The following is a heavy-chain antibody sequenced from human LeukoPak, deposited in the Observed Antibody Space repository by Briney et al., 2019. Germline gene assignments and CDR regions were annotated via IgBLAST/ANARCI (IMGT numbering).Heavy chain of an antibody. V-gene: IGHV3-11*05. CDR1: GFTSSDYY. J-gene: IGHJ4*02. CDR2: ITSSTGYT. CDR3: ARAGVVYNSSWYQFDY. D-gene: IGHD6-13*01. Sequence: GGSLRLSCASSGFTSSDYYMTWFRQAPGKGLEWVSYITSSTGYTSYADSVKGRFTISRDNAKNSLYLQLTSLRAEDTAVYYCARAGVVYNSSWYQFDYWGQGTLVTVSS.